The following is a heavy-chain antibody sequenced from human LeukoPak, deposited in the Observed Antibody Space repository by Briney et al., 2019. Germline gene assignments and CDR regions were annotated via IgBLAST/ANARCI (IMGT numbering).Heavy chain of an antibody. V-gene: IGHV3-53*01. J-gene: IGHJ4*02. CDR2: IYSGGST. CDR1: VFTVSSNY. D-gene: IGHD3-3*01. CDR3: ARAIRFLEPIDY. Sequence: PGGSLRLSCAASVFTVSSNYMSWVRQAPGKGLEWVSVIYSGGSTYYADSVKGRFTISRDNSKNTLYRQMNSLRAEDTAVYYCARAIRFLEPIDYWGQGTLVTVSS.